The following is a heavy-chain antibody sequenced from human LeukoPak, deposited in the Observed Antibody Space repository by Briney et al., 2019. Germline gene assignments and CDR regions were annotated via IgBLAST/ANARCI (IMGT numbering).Heavy chain of an antibody. Sequence: GGSLRLSCAASGFTFSSYGMHWVRQAPGEGLEWVAFIRYDGSNKYYADSVKGRFTISRDNSKNTLYLQMNSLRAEDTAVYYCAIPYDSSGYYYGDAFDIWGQGTMVTVSS. CDR2: IRYDGSNK. V-gene: IGHV3-30*02. J-gene: IGHJ3*02. CDR1: GFTFSSYG. D-gene: IGHD3-22*01. CDR3: AIPYDSSGYYYGDAFDI.